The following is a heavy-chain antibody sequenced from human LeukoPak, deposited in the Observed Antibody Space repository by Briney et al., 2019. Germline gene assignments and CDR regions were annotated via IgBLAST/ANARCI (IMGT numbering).Heavy chain of an antibody. CDR1: GFTFSSYS. D-gene: IGHD6-13*01. Sequence: GGSLRLSCAASGFTFSSYSMNWVRQAPGKGLEWVSYISSSSSTIYYADSVKGRFTISRDNSKNTLYLQMNSLRAEDTAVYYCAKDGLRRYSSFIVRGRPYYYMDVWGKGTTVTVSS. J-gene: IGHJ6*03. CDR2: ISSSSSTI. CDR3: AKDGLRRYSSFIVRGRPYYYMDV. V-gene: IGHV3-48*01.